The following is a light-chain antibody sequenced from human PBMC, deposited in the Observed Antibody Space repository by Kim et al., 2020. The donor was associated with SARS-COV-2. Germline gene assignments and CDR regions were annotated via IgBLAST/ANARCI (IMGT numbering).Light chain of an antibody. CDR3: SSYTSSSTL. CDR1: SSDGGGYNY. V-gene: IGLV2-14*04. Sequence: PGQSLTISCAGTSSDGGGYNYVSWYQQHPGKAPKLMIYDLSKRPSGVSNRFSGAKSGKTASLTISGLQAEDEADYYCSSYTSSSTLFGGGTQLTVL. CDR2: DLS. J-gene: IGLJ2*01.